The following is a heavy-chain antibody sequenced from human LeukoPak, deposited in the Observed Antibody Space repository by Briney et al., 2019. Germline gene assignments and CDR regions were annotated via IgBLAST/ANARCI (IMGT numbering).Heavy chain of an antibody. V-gene: IGHV4-30-2*01. D-gene: IGHD3-10*01. Sequence: PSETLSLTCTVSGGSISSGGYYWRWLRQPPGKGLEWIGYIYHSGSTYYNPSLKSRVTISVDRSKNQFFLNVTSLTAADSAVYYCARARQAAGLFNSWGQGTLVVVSS. CDR2: IYHSGST. CDR1: GGSISSGGYY. J-gene: IGHJ5*01. CDR3: ARARQAAGLFNS.